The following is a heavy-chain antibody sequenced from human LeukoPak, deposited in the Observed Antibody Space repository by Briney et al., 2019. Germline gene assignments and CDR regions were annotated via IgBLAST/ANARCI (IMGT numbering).Heavy chain of an antibody. V-gene: IGHV3-53*01. Sequence: PGGSLRLSCAASGFTVSSNYMSWVRQAPGKGLEWVSVIYSGGSTYHADFVKGRFTISRDNSKNTLYLQMHSLRAEDTAVYYCARTWGDYQRWFDPWGQGTLVTVSS. CDR1: GFTVSSNY. J-gene: IGHJ5*02. D-gene: IGHD4-17*01. CDR3: ARTWGDYQRWFDP. CDR2: IYSGGST.